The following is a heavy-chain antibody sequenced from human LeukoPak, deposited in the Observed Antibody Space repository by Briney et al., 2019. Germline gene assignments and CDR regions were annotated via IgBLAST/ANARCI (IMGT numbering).Heavy chain of an antibody. Sequence: PGGSLRLSCAASGFIFSSYGMHWVRQVPVKGLEWVAFIGPDGGDRYYAGSVKGRFTISRDNAKKTVDLQTNNVRPEDTAVYYCAGGLHHYDRSLDYWGQGTLVTVSS. CDR1: GFIFSSYG. D-gene: IGHD3-22*01. J-gene: IGHJ4*02. CDR2: IGPDGGDR. V-gene: IGHV3-30*02. CDR3: AGGLHHYDRSLDY.